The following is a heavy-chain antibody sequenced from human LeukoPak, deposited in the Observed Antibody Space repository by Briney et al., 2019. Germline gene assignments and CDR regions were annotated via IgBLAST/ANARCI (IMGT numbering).Heavy chain of an antibody. CDR1: GYAFTSYY. Sequence: ASVKVSCKASGYAFTSYYIHWVRQAPGQGLEWMGWINPNSGGTKYAQKFQGRVTMTRDTSITTAYMGLSRLRSDDTAVYYCAKGRVVAGSKSLTYHWFDPWGQGTLVTVSS. J-gene: IGHJ5*02. CDR3: AKGRVVAGSKSLTYHWFDP. V-gene: IGHV1-2*02. D-gene: IGHD6-19*01. CDR2: INPNSGGT.